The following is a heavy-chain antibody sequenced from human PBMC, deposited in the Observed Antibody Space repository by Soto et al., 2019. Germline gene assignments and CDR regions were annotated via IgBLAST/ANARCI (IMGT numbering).Heavy chain of an antibody. Sequence: QVQLVQSGAEVKKPGASVRLSCKASGYRFTGHYVHWVRQAPGQGLEWMGWVNPDSGGTHYAQKFQGRVTMTRDIPISTAYMELSRLTSDDTAMYYCATDWGPALPEGVDPWGQGTLVIVSS. V-gene: IGHV1-2*02. CDR1: GYRFTGHY. J-gene: IGHJ5*02. CDR3: ATDWGPALPEGVDP. CDR2: VNPDSGGT. D-gene: IGHD3-16*01.